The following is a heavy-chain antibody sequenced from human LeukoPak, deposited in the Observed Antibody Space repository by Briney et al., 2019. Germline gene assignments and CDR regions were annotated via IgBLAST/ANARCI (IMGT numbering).Heavy chain of an antibody. Sequence: ASVKVSCKASGYTFTSYYMHWVRQAPGQGLEWMGIINPSGGSTSYAQKFQGGVTMTRDTSTSTVYMELSSLRSEDTAVYYCARDRADTAMAINFDYWGQGTLVTVSS. CDR3: ARDRADTAMAINFDY. J-gene: IGHJ4*02. CDR1: GYTFTSYY. CDR2: INPSGGST. D-gene: IGHD5-18*01. V-gene: IGHV1-46*01.